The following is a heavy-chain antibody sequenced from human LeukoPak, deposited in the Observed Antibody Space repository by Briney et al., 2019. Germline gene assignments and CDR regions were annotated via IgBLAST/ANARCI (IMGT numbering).Heavy chain of an antibody. CDR1: GGSISSGGYY. Sequence: SETLSLTCTVSGGSISSGGYYWSWIHQHPGKGLEWIGYIYYSGSTYYNPSLKSRVTISVDTSKNQFSLKLSSVTAADTAVYYCARGGRDFWSGYYYCLDYWGQGTLVTVSS. J-gene: IGHJ4*02. CDR2: IYYSGST. CDR3: ARGGRDFWSGYYYCLDY. D-gene: IGHD3-3*01. V-gene: IGHV4-31*03.